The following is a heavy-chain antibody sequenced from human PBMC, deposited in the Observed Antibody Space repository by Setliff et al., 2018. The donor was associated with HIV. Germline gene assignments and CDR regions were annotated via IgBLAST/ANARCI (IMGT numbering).Heavy chain of an antibody. J-gene: IGHJ3*02. CDR1: GGSFSGYY. Sequence: KPSETLSLTCAVYGGSFSGYYWSWIRQPPGKGLEWIGEINHSGSTNYNPSLKSRVTISVDTSKNQFSLKLSSVTAADTAVYYCARGPLDYYDSSGYLDAFDIWGQGTMVTVSS. CDR2: INHSGST. D-gene: IGHD3-22*01. V-gene: IGHV4-34*01. CDR3: ARGPLDYYDSSGYLDAFDI.